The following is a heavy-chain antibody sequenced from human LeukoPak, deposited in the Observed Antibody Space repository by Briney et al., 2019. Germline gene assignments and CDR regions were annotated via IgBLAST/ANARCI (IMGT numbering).Heavy chain of an antibody. CDR2: IYYSGST. CDR3: ARETTVTTFGY. J-gene: IGHJ4*02. V-gene: IGHV4-39*07. CDR1: GGSISSSSYY. Sequence: PSETLSLTCSVSGGSISSSSYYWGWIRQPPGKGLEWIGSIYYSGSTYYNPSLKSRVTISVDTSKNQFSLKLSSVTPADTAVYYCARETTVTTFGYWGQGTLVTVSS. D-gene: IGHD4-17*01.